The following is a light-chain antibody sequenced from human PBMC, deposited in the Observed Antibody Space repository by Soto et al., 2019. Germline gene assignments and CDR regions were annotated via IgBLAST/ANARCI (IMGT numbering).Light chain of an antibody. CDR1: NIRSKS. CDR2: DDR. CDR3: QVWDSSSDNFV. J-gene: IGLJ1*01. V-gene: IGLV3-21*02. Sequence: SYELTQPPSFSVAPGQTARITCGGHNIRSKSVHWYQQKPGQAPVLVVYDDRDRPSGIPERFSGSNSGNTATLTISRVEAGDEAEYYCQVWDSSSDNFVFGTGTKVTVL.